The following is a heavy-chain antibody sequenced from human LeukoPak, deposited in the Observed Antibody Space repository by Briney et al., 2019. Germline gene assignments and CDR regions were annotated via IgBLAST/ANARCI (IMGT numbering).Heavy chain of an antibody. CDR1: GFTFDDYG. CDR3: ATRRIRAAAGIY. J-gene: IGHJ4*02. D-gene: IGHD6-13*01. CDR2: INWNGGST. Sequence: GGSLRLSCAASGFTFDDYGMSWVRQAPGKGLEWVSGINWNGGSTGYADSVKGRFTISGDNAKNSLYLQMNSLRAEDMALYYCATRRIRAAAGIYWGQGTLVTVSS. V-gene: IGHV3-20*04.